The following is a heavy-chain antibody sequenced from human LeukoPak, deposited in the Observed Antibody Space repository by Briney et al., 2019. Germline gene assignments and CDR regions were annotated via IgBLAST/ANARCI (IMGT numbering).Heavy chain of an antibody. CDR3: ARDSDWVFDY. D-gene: IGHD3/OR15-3a*01. Sequence: GGSLRLSCAASGFTFSSYSMNWVRQAPGKGLEWVSYISSSSSTIYYADSVKGRFTISRDNAKNSLYLQMNSLRAEDTAVYYCARDSDWVFDYWGQGTLVTVSS. CDR2: ISSSSSTI. CDR1: GFTFSSYS. V-gene: IGHV3-48*01. J-gene: IGHJ4*02.